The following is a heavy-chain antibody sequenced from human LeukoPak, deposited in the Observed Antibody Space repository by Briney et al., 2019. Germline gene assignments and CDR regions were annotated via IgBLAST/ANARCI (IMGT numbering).Heavy chain of an antibody. J-gene: IGHJ6*02. CDR3: ARGRGSSSWYGRSGYYYGMDV. CDR2: IIPILGIA. V-gene: IGHV1-69*04. D-gene: IGHD6-13*01. CDR1: GGTFSSYA. Sequence: ASVKVSCKASGGTFSSYAISWVRQAPGRGLEWMGRIIPILGIANYAQKFQGRVTITADKSTSTAYMELSSLRSEDTAVYYCARGRGSSSWYGRSGYYYGMDVWGQGTTVTVSS.